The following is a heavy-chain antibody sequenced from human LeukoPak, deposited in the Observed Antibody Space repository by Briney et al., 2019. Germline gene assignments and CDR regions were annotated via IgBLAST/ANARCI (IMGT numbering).Heavy chain of an antibody. J-gene: IGHJ3*02. CDR1: GFTFSSYS. CDR2: ISSSSSYI. Sequence: PGGSLRLSSAASGFTFSSYSMNWVRQAPGKGLEWVSSISSSSSYIYYADSVKGRFTISRDNAKNSLNLQMNSLRAEDTAVYYCARDHYYDSSGYIPAGDVFDIWGQGTKVTVSS. D-gene: IGHD3-22*01. CDR3: ARDHYYDSSGYIPAGDVFDI. V-gene: IGHV3-21*01.